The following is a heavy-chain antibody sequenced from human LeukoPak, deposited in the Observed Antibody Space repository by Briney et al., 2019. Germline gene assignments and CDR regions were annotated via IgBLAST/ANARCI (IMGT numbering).Heavy chain of an antibody. J-gene: IGHJ4*02. Sequence: SETLSLTCTVSGGSISSYYWSWIRQPPGKGLEWIGYIYYSGSTNYNPSLKSRVTISVDTSKNQFSLKLSSVTAADTAVYYCARGSSSPQYFDYWGQGTLVIVSS. CDR1: GGSISSYY. CDR3: ARGSSSPQYFDY. V-gene: IGHV4-59*01. D-gene: IGHD6-13*01. CDR2: IYYSGST.